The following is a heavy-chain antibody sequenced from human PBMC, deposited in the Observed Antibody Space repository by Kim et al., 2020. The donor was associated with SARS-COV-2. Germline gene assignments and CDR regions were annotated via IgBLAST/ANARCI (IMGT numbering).Heavy chain of an antibody. Sequence: GGSLRLSCAASGFTFSSYGMHWVRQAPGKGLEWVAVISYDGSNKYYADSVKGRFTISRDNSKNTLYLQMNSLRAEDTAVYYCASRVVPADPDAFDIWGQG. D-gene: IGHD2-2*01. CDR1: GFTFSSYG. J-gene: IGHJ3*02. V-gene: IGHV3-33*05. CDR3: ASRVVPADPDAFDI. CDR2: ISYDGSNK.